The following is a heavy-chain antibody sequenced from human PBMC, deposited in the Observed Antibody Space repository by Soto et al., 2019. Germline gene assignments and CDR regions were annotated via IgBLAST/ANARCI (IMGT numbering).Heavy chain of an antibody. D-gene: IGHD6-25*01. Sequence: GGSLRLSCGTSGFIFSSHWMTWVRQAPGKGLEWVADIKPDGSDKHYVDSVKGRFTISRDNAEHSLYLQMSSLRAEDTAAYYCARLYGSVSTFDYWGQGTLVTVSS. CDR3: ARLYGSVSTFDY. V-gene: IGHV3-7*01. CDR2: IKPDGSDK. CDR1: GFIFSSHW. J-gene: IGHJ4*02.